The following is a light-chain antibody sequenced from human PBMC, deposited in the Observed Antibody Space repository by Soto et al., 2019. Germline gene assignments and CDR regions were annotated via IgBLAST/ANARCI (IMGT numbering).Light chain of an antibody. V-gene: IGKV3-20*01. Sequence: VLTQSPGTLSLSPGERATLSCGGSQSVTSNYLAWYQQKTGQAPRLLIFGASIRVTGIPDRLIGSGSGTDLNLTISRLEPEDFAVYYCQHYGSSLFTCGPGTKVDIK. J-gene: IGKJ3*01. CDR1: QSVTSNY. CDR2: GAS. CDR3: QHYGSSLFT.